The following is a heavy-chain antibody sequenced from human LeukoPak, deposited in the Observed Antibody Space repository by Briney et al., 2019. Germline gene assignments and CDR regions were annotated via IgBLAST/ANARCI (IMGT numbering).Heavy chain of an antibody. J-gene: IGHJ4*02. V-gene: IGHV3-21*01. CDR3: ARGKVYDFWSGYYNPFDY. D-gene: IGHD3-3*01. CDR1: GFTFSSYA. CDR2: ISSSSSYI. Sequence: GGSLRLSCAASGFTFSSYAMNWVRQAPGKGLEWVSSISSSSSYIYYADSVKGRFTISRDNAKNSLYLQMNSLRAEDTAVYYCARGKVYDFWSGYYNPFDYWGQGTLVTVSS.